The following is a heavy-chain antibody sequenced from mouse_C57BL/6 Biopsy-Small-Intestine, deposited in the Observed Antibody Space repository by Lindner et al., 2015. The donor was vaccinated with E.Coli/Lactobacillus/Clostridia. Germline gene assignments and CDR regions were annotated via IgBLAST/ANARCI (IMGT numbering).Heavy chain of an antibody. CDR2: INPSTGGT. CDR1: GYSFTGYY. J-gene: IGHJ1*01. V-gene: IGHV1-42*01. D-gene: IGHD2-3*01. Sequence: VQLQESGPELVKPGASVKISCKASGYSFTGYYMNWVKHSPEKSLEWIGEINPSTGGTIYNQNFKAKATLTVDKSSSTAYMQLKSLTSEDSAVYICARGFDGYYGYFDVWGQGTTLTVSS. CDR3: ARGFDGYYGYFDV.